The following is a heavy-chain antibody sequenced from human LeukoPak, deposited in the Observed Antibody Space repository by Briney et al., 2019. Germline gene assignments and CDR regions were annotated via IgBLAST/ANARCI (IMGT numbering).Heavy chain of an antibody. Sequence: GGSLRLSCAASGFTFDDYAMHWVRLAPGKGLEWASGISWNSGSIDYAVSVKGRFIISRDNAKNSLYLQMNSLRPEDTALYYCAKGTGRYWTFFDYWGQGTLVIVSS. CDR3: AKGTGRYWTFFDY. CDR1: GFTFDDYA. J-gene: IGHJ4*02. V-gene: IGHV3-9*01. CDR2: ISWNSGSI. D-gene: IGHD1-26*01.